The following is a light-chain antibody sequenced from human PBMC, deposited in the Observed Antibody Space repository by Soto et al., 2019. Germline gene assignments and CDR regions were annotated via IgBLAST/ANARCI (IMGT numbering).Light chain of an antibody. Sequence: QSVLTQPPSVSEAPRQRVTISCSGSSSNIGNNAVNWYQQLPGKAPKLLIYYDDLLPSGVSDRFSGSKSGTSASLAISGLQSEDEADYYCAAWDDILNGCVFGGGTKLNVL. CDR1: SSNIGNNA. J-gene: IGLJ3*02. CDR3: AAWDDILNGCV. V-gene: IGLV1-36*01. CDR2: YDD.